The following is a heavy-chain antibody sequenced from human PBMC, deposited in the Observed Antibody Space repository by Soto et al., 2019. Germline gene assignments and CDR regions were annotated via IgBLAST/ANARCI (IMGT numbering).Heavy chain of an antibody. Sequence: PGGSLRLSCAASGFTFSIYSMNWVRQAPGKGLEWASSISSRSSYIYYADSVKGRFTISRDNAKNSLYMQMNSLRAEDTAVYYCARGDVGDYYGMDVWSQGTTVTVSS. CDR1: GFTFSIYS. CDR2: ISSRSSYI. D-gene: IGHD3-16*01. CDR3: ARGDVGDYYGMDV. J-gene: IGHJ6*02. V-gene: IGHV3-21*01.